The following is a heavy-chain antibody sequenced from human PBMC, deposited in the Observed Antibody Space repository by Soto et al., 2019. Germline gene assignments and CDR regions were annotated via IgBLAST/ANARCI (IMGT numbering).Heavy chain of an antibody. V-gene: IGHV4-61*01. D-gene: IGHD5-12*01. CDR2: IYSSGST. CDR1: DGSVSSGSYY. J-gene: IGHJ4*02. CDR3: ARDSLAFFDS. Sequence: QVQLQESGPGLVKPSETLSLTCTVSDGSVSSGSYYWTWIRQPPGKGLEWIGYIYSSGSTLYNPSRKSRVIISVDTSMNQFSLRLSSVTAADTAVYYCARDSLAFFDSWGQGTLVTVSS.